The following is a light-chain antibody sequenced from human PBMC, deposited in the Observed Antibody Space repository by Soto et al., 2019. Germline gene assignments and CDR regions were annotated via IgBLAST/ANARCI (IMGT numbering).Light chain of an antibody. CDR3: KLLMSVPVC. J-gene: IGKJ5*01. Sequence: IQLTEPPSSLSASVGDRVTITCRASQGISTLLAWYQQKPGKAPKVLIYESSLLQSGVPSRFSGSGSGTGFTLTQSTLQPQEFGTYSGKLLMSVPVCVGQGARLET. CDR1: QGISTL. V-gene: IGKV1-9*01. CDR2: ESS.